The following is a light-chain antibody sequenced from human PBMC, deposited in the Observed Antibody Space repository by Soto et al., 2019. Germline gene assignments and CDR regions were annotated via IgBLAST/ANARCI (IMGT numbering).Light chain of an antibody. CDR1: RSDIGAYNF. CDR3: TSWTTSTTMI. Sequence: QSALTQPASVSGSPGQSITISCTGTRSDIGAYNFVSWYQQHPGEVPKLMLYDVNVRPSGVSNRFSGSKSGNTASLTISGLQAEDEADYYCTSWTTSTTMISGGGTKLTVL. V-gene: IGLV2-14*03. J-gene: IGLJ2*01. CDR2: DVN.